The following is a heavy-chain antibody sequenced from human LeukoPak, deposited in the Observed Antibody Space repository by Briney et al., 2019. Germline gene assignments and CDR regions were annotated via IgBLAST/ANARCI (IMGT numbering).Heavy chain of an antibody. CDR3: ARESSFFDY. V-gene: IGHV3-33*01. CDR2: IWYDGSNK. D-gene: IGHD6-6*01. Sequence: GGSLRLSCAASGFTFSSYGMHWVRQAPGKGVEWVAVIWYDGSNKYYADSVKGRFTISRDNSKNTLYLQMNSLRAEDTAVYYCARESSFFDYWGQGTLVTVSS. CDR1: GFTFSSYG. J-gene: IGHJ4*02.